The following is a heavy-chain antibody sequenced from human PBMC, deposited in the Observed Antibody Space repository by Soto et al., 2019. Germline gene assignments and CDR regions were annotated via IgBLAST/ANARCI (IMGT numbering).Heavy chain of an antibody. CDR1: GDSISSGGYS. V-gene: IGHV4-30-2*02. J-gene: IGHJ4*02. Sequence: SETLSLTCAVAGDSISSGGYSWNWNRQAPGKGLEWIGYIYQSGTTKYNPSLKNRVTILRDTSNNQFSLKLSSVTAADTAVYYCARSSSGSYYQQYWGQGALVTVSS. D-gene: IGHD3-10*01. CDR3: ARSSSGSYYQQY. CDR2: IYQSGTT.